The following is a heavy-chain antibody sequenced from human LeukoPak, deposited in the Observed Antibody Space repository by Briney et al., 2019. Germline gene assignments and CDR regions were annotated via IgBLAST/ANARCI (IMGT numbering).Heavy chain of an antibody. CDR1: GYTFTSHK. CDR2: INPNSGGT. J-gene: IGHJ5*02. V-gene: IGHV1-2*02. Sequence: GASVKVSCKASGYTFTSHKMHWVRQAPGQGLEWMGWINPNSGGTNYAQKFQGRVTMTRDTSISTAYMELSSLISDDTAVYYCARDPRSNWFDPWGQGTLVTVSS. CDR3: ARDPRSNWFDP.